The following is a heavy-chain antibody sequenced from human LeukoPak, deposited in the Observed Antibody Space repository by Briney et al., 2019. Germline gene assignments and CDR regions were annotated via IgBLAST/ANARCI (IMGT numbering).Heavy chain of an antibody. J-gene: IGHJ1*01. CDR2: IKQDGIEK. CDR3: ARGSSGYYCDHFQT. V-gene: IGHV3-7*01. D-gene: IGHD3-22*01. Sequence: GGSLRLSCAASGFTFCNHWMTWIRQAPGKGLEWVANIKQDGIEKYYADSVEGRFTVSRDNTKKTLFLQMHTLRAEDTAVYYCARGSSGYYCDHFQTWGQGSPVTVSS. CDR1: GFTFCNHW.